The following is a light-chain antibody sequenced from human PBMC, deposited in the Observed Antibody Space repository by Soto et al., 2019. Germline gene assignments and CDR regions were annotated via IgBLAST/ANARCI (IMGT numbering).Light chain of an antibody. CDR2: RDS. CDR1: NIGSKT. V-gene: IGLV3-9*01. Sequence: SYELTQPLSVSVALGQTARLPWGETNIGSKTVHWYQQKPGQAPVLVIYRDSNRPSGIPERFSGSNSGNTATLTISRAQAGDEADYYCQVWDSSTARVFGGGTKLTVL. CDR3: QVWDSSTARV. J-gene: IGLJ3*02.